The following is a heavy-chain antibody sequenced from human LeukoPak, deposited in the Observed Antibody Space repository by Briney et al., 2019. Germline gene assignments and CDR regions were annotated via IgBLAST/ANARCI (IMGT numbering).Heavy chain of an antibody. D-gene: IGHD1-14*01. V-gene: IGHV4-59*08. CDR3: ARRRNLDTTEPFDY. Sequence: SETLSLTCTVSGGSISSYYWSWIRQPPGKGLEWIGYIYYSGSTNYNPSLKSRVTISGDTSKNQFSLKLSSVTAADTAVYYCARRRNLDTTEPFDYWGQGTLVTVSS. CDR1: GGSISSYY. J-gene: IGHJ4*02. CDR2: IYYSGST.